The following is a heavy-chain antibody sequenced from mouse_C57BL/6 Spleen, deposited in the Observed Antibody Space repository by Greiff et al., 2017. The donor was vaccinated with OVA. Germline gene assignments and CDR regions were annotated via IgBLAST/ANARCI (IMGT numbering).Heavy chain of an antibody. D-gene: IGHD1-1*01. V-gene: IGHV1-55*01. Sequence: QVQLQQPGAELVKPGASVKMSCKASGYTFTSYWITWVKQRPGQGLEWIGDIYPGSGSTTYNEKFQSKATLTVDTSSSTAYMQLRSMTSADDSVYYCAGEGTTTFYFDYWGQGTTLTVSS. CDR1: GYTFTSYW. CDR3: AGEGTTTFYFDY. CDR2: IYPGSGST. J-gene: IGHJ2*01.